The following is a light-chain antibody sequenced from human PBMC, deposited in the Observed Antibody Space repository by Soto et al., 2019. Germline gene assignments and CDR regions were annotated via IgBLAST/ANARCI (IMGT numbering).Light chain of an antibody. CDR2: EVL. CDR1: SSDVGGYNF. Sequence: QSALTQPASMSGSPGQSITISCTGASSDVGGYNFVSWYQQHPGKAPKLVIYEVLNRPSGVSDRFSGSKSGTTASLTISGLPAEDDADYYCTSYSSTTTLVFGGGTKLTVL. V-gene: IGLV2-14*03. J-gene: IGLJ2*01. CDR3: TSYSSTTTLV.